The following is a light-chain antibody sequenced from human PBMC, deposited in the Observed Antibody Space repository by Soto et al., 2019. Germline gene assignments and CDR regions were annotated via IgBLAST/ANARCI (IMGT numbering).Light chain of an antibody. V-gene: IGKV3-11*01. CDR3: QQRSNWSGLT. CDR1: QSVSSY. Sequence: EIVLTQSPATLSLSPGERATLSCRASQSVSSYLAWYQQKPGQAPRLLIYDASNRATGTPARFSGSGSGTDFTLTISSLEPEDFAVYYCQQRSNWSGLTFGGGTKVEIK. J-gene: IGKJ4*01. CDR2: DAS.